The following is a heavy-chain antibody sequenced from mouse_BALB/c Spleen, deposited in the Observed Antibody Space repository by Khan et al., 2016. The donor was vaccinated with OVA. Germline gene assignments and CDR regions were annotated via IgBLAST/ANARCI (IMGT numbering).Heavy chain of an antibody. CDR2: MSSGSSTI. V-gene: IGHV5-17*02. CDR1: GFSFSSFG. CDR3: ARSGGNFHWYFDV. J-gene: IGHJ1*01. Sequence: EVQLMESGGGLVQPGGSRKLSCAASGFSFSSFGMHWVRQAPKKGLEWVAYMSSGSSTIYYVDTVKGRFTLSRDNPKNTLFLQMTSLRSEDTAMYYGARSGGNFHWYFDVWGAGTSVTVSS. D-gene: IGHD2-1*01.